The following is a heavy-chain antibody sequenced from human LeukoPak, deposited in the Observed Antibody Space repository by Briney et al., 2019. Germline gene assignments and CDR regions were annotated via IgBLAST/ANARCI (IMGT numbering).Heavy chain of an antibody. V-gene: IGHV4-34*01. J-gene: IGHJ4*02. D-gene: IGHD3-3*01. CDR3: ARHGFSIWNGYFDY. CDR1: GGSLSGYY. CDR2: INDSGDT. Sequence: KPSETLSLTCGVFGGSLSGYYWSWIRQTPGKGPEWIGEINDSGDTNYNPSLKSRITMSVDTSKNQFSLKLSSVTAADTAVYYCARHGFSIWNGYFDYWGQGTLVTVSS.